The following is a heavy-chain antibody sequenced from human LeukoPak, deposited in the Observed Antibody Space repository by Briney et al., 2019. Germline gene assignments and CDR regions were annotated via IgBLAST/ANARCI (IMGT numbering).Heavy chain of an antibody. V-gene: IGHV3-30*18. CDR1: GFTFSAFG. J-gene: IGHJ4*02. D-gene: IGHD5-24*01. CDR3: AKTPERRDVYRISPPFDY. CDR2: ISYDGNNK. Sequence: VQPGGSLRLSCAASGFTFSAFGIHWVRQAPGKGLEWLAVISYDGNNKYYADSVKGRFTISRDNSKNTLYLQMNSLRGEDTAVYYCAKTPERRDVYRISPPFDYWGQGTLVTVSS.